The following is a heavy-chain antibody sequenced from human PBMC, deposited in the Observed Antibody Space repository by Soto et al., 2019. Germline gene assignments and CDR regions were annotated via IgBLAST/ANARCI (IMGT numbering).Heavy chain of an antibody. J-gene: IGHJ4*02. CDR1: GGTISSYS. CDR3: AIEYSSSPPYYPIGY. Sequence: GASVKVSCKASGGTISSYSISWVRQDPGQGLEWMGGIIPIFGTANYAQKFQGRVTITADESTSTAYMELSSLRSEDTAVYYCAIEYSSSPPYYPIGYWGQGTLVTVSS. CDR2: IIPIFGTA. D-gene: IGHD6-6*01. V-gene: IGHV1-69*13.